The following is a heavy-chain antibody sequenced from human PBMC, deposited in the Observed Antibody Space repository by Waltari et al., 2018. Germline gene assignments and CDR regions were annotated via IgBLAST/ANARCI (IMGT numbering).Heavy chain of an antibody. CDR1: GYTFTSYA. D-gene: IGHD3-9*01. V-gene: IGHV7-4-1*02. CDR2: INTNTGNP. J-gene: IGHJ3*02. CDR3: ASNGRLRYFDWFQDGDHDAFDI. Sequence: QVQLVQSGSELKKPGASVKVSCKASGYTFTSYAMNWVRQAPGQGLEWMGWINTNTGNPTYAQGFTGRFVFSLDTSVSTAYLQISSLKAEDTAVYYCASNGRLRYFDWFQDGDHDAFDIWGQGTMVTVSS.